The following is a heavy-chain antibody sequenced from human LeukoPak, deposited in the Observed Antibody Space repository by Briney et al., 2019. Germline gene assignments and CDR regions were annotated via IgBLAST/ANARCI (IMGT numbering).Heavy chain of an antibody. CDR2: INPTGTRT. Sequence: GASVNVSCKASGYTFTNYYMHWVRQAPGQGLEWMGLINPTGTRTNYAQKFRGRVTLTRDTSTTTVYMELSSLRSEDTAVYYCAREESGGYFDYGGEGTPVTVSS. CDR3: AREESGGYFDY. J-gene: IGHJ4*02. D-gene: IGHD2-8*02. CDR1: GYTFTNYY. V-gene: IGHV1-46*01.